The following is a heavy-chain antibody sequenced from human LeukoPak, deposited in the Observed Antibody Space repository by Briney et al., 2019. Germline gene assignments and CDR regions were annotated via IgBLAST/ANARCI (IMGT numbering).Heavy chain of an antibody. Sequence: ASVKVSCKASGYTFTSYGIRWVRQAPGQGLEWMGWISAYNGNTNYAQKLQGRVTMTTDTSTSTAYMELRSLRSDDTAVYYCARVNCSGGSCYFEYFQHWGQGTLVTVSS. CDR3: ARVNCSGGSCYFEYFQH. J-gene: IGHJ1*01. CDR1: GYTFTSYG. CDR2: ISAYNGNT. V-gene: IGHV1-18*01. D-gene: IGHD2-15*01.